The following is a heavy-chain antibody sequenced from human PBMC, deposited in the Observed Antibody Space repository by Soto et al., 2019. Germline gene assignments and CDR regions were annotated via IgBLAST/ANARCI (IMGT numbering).Heavy chain of an antibody. V-gene: IGHV4-30-4*01. CDR3: AREYGPHNWFDP. Sequence: SETLSLTCTVSGGSISSGDYYWSWIRQPPGKGLEWIGYIYYSGSTYYNPSLKSRVTISVGTSKNQFSLKLSSVTAADTAVYYCAREYGPHNWFDPWGQGALVTVSS. J-gene: IGHJ5*02. CDR1: GGSISSGDYY. CDR2: IYYSGST. D-gene: IGHD3-10*01.